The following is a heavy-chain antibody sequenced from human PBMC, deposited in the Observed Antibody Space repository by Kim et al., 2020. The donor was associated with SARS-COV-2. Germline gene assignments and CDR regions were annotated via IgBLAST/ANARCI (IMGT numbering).Heavy chain of an antibody. CDR3: ARQAVRRDGYNSYFDY. D-gene: IGHD5-12*01. CDR2: ISSSGSTI. CDR1: GFTFSSYE. V-gene: IGHV3-48*03. J-gene: IGHJ4*02. Sequence: GGSLRLSCAASGFTFSSYEMNWVRQAPGKGLEWVSYISSSGSTIYYADSVKGRFTISRDNAKNSLYLQMNSLRAEDTAVYYCARQAVRRDGYNSYFDYWGQGTLVTVSS.